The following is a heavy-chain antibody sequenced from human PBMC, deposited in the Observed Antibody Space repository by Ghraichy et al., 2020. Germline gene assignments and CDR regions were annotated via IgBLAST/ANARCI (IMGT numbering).Heavy chain of an antibody. J-gene: IGHJ6*02. CDR1: GYTFTTYG. CDR3: ARDLDAVYYYYGMDV. D-gene: IGHD1-1*01. Sequence: ASVKVSCKASGYTFTTYGISWVRQAPGQGLEWMGWISAYNGNTNYAQKLQGSVTMTTDTSTSTAYMELRSLRSDDTAVYYCARDLDAVYYYYGMDVWGQGTTVTVSS. V-gene: IGHV1-18*01. CDR2: ISAYNGNT.